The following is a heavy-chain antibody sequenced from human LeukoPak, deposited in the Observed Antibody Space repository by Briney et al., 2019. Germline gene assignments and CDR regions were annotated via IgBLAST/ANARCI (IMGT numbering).Heavy chain of an antibody. J-gene: IGHJ4*02. CDR2: IYYSGST. V-gene: IGHV4-39*07. D-gene: IGHD6-13*01. Sequence: SETLSLTCSVSGGSISSSSYYWGWIRQPPGKGLEWIGSIYYSGSTYSSPSLKSRVTISVDTSKNQSSLKLSSVTAADTAVYYCAIDGLLPGIPTAGDSWGQGTLVTVSS. CDR1: GGSISSSSYY. CDR3: AIDGLLPGIPTAGDS.